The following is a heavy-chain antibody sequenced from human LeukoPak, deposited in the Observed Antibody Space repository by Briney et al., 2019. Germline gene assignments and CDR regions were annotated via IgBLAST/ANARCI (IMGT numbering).Heavy chain of an antibody. CDR1: GFTFSSYG. Sequence: PGGSLRLSCAASGFTFSSYGMHRVRQAPGKGLEWVAVIWYDGSNKYYPDSVQGRFTISRDNSKNTLYLQVNSLRAEDTAVYYCARDRSMSGWYIDLWGRGTLVTVSS. J-gene: IGHJ2*01. D-gene: IGHD2/OR15-2a*01. V-gene: IGHV3-33*01. CDR2: IWYDGSNK. CDR3: ARDRSMSGWYIDL.